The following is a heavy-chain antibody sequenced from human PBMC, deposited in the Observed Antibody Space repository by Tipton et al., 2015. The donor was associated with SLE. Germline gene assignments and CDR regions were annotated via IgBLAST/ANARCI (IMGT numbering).Heavy chain of an antibody. Sequence: SLRLSCAASGFSFSDFYIYWIRQAPEKGLEWVSCISGSGHTIYYADSVKGRFTISRDNAKNTLFLQMNSLRAEDSAVYYCASGYRTDSWGQGTLVTVSS. CDR3: ASGYRTDS. J-gene: IGHJ4*02. CDR2: ISGSGHTI. CDR1: GFSFSDFY. V-gene: IGHV3-11*04. D-gene: IGHD3-16*02.